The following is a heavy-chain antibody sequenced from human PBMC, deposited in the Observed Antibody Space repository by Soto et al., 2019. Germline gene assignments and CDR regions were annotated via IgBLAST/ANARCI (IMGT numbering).Heavy chain of an antibody. CDR2: ISSSSSYI. D-gene: IGHD3-9*01. V-gene: IGHV3-21*01. CDR3: ARDPPYDILTGDGDAFDI. J-gene: IGHJ3*02. CDR1: GFTFSSYS. Sequence: PGGSLRLSCAASGFTFSSYSMNWFRQAPGKGLEWVSSISSSSSYIYYADSVKGRFTISRDNAKNSLYLQMNSLRAEDTAVYYCARDPPYDILTGDGDAFDIWGQGTMVTVSS.